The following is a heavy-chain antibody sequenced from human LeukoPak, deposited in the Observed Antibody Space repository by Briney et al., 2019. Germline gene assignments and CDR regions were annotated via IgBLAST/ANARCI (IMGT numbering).Heavy chain of an antibody. CDR3: ARDQYYYGSGSSNPTYYYYYYYMDV. CDR1: GGSISSYY. Sequence: PSETLSLTCTVSGGSISSYYWSWIRQPAGKGLEWIGRIYTSGSTNYNPSLKSRVTISVDTSKNQFSLKLSSVTAADTAVYYCARDQYYYGSGSSNPTYYYYYYYMDVWGKGTTVTVSS. V-gene: IGHV4-4*07. CDR2: IYTSGST. D-gene: IGHD3-10*01. J-gene: IGHJ6*03.